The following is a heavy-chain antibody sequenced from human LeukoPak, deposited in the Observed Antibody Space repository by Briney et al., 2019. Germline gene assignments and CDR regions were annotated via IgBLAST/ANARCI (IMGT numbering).Heavy chain of an antibody. CDR1: GFTVNTKY. Sequence: GGSLRLSCAASGFTVNTKYMIWVRQAPGKGLEWVSIIYSGATTYYADSVKGRFTISRDTSKNTVSLQMNSLRAADTAVYFCATVGDHFPLNLDLWGRGTLVTVSS. J-gene: IGHJ2*01. CDR2: IYSGATT. V-gene: IGHV3-53*01. D-gene: IGHD1-14*01. CDR3: ATVGDHFPLNLDL.